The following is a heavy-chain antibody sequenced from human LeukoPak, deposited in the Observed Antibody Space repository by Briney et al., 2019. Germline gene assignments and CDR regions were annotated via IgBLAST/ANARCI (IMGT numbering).Heavy chain of an antibody. CDR2: IKQDGSEK. CDR1: GFTLSSYW. V-gene: IGHV3-7*03. Sequence: GGSLRLSCAASGFTLSSYWMSWVRQAPGKGREWVGNIKQDGSEKYYVDSVKGRFTISRDNAKNSLYLQMNSLRAEDTAVYFCGRGQATVTNWGQGTLVTVSS. CDR3: GRGQATVTN. J-gene: IGHJ4*02. D-gene: IGHD4-17*01.